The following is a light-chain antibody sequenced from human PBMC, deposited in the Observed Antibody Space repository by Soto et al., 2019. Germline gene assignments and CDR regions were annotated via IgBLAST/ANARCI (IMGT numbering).Light chain of an antibody. CDR1: QSISSY. V-gene: IGKV1-5*03. J-gene: IGKJ1*01. CDR2: QAS. Sequence: IRMTLSPSSLSASAGDRVTITCRASQSISSYLNWYQQKPGKAPKLLIYQASSLENGVPSRFSGSGSGTEFSLTISSLQPDDFATYYCQQYSSHSTFGQGTKV. CDR3: QQYSSHST.